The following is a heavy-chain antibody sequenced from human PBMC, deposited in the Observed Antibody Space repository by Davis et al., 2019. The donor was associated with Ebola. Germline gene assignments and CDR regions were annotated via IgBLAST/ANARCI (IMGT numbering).Heavy chain of an antibody. CDR3: TTPGKRSSVDY. CDR1: GFTFSGSA. V-gene: IGHV3-73*01. Sequence: GESLKISCAASGFTFSGSAMHWVRQASGKWLAWVGRISSKANRYATAYAASVKGRFTISRDDSKNTAYLQMNSLKTEDTAVYYCTTPGKRSSVDYWGQGTLVTVSS. D-gene: IGHD6-6*01. CDR2: ISSKANRYAT. J-gene: IGHJ4*02.